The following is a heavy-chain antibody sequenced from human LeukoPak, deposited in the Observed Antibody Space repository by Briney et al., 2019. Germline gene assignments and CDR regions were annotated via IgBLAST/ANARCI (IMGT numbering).Heavy chain of an antibody. V-gene: IGHV2-5*02. CDR3: AHRRYRSGSRDFGDFDY. J-gene: IGHJ4*02. Sequence: ESGPTLVKPTQTLTLTCTFSGFSLSTSGVGVGWIRQPPGKALEWPAVIYWDNDRRYSPSLKSRLTITKDTSKNQVIITLTNMDPEDTATYYCAHRRYRSGSRDFGDFDYWGLGTLVTVSS. CDR1: GFSLSTSGVG. CDR2: IYWDNDR. D-gene: IGHD3-16*02.